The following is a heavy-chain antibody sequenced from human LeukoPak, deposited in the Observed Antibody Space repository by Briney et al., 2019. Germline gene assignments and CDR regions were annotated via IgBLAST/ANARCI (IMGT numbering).Heavy chain of an antibody. V-gene: IGHV3-23*01. Sequence: GALRLPCAASGFSVSTNYMIWVRQAPGKGLEWVSGIRADAVTTYYADSVKGRFIISRDNSKNTVYLQMNSLSAEDAAVYYCVKDDGWVQYANWGQGTLVTVSS. CDR3: VKDDGWVQYAN. CDR2: IRADAVTT. J-gene: IGHJ4*02. CDR1: GFSVSTNY. D-gene: IGHD5-24*01.